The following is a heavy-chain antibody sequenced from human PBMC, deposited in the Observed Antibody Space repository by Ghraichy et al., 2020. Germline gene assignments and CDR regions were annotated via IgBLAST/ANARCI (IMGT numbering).Heavy chain of an antibody. CDR3: ARAEPPYGSESYYFDY. V-gene: IGHV1-69*10. CDR1: GGTFSSYA. D-gene: IGHD3-10*01. J-gene: IGHJ4*02. Sequence: SVKVSCKASGGTFSSYAISWVRQAPGQGLEWMGGIIPIFGIANYAQKFQGRVTITADKSTSTAYMELSSLRSEDTAVYYCARAEPPYGSESYYFDYWGQGTLVTVSS. CDR2: IIPIFGIA.